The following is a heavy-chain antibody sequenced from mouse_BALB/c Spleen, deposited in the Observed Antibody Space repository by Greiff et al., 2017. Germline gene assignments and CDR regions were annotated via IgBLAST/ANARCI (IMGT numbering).Heavy chain of an antibody. CDR3: ARKYYGSSYYYFDY. V-gene: IGHV2-2*02. CDR2: IWSGGSK. Sequence: QVQLQQSGPGLVQPSQCLSITCTVSGFSLTSYGVHWVRQSPGKGLEWLGVIWSGGSKDYNAAFISRLSISKDNSKSQVFFKMNSLQANDTAIYYGARKYYGSSYYYFDYWGQGTTLTVSS. CDR1: GFSLTSYG. D-gene: IGHD1-1*01. J-gene: IGHJ2*01.